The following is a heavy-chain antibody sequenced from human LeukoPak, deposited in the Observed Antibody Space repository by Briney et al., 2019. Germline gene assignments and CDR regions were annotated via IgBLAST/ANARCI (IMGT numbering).Heavy chain of an antibody. Sequence: PGGSLRLSCAASGFTFSSYAMHWVRQAPGKGLEGVAVISYDGSNKYYADSVKGRFTISRDNSKNTLYLQMNSLRAEDTAVYYCASLQIAAAASYYYYGMDVWGRGTTVTVSS. CDR2: ISYDGSNK. D-gene: IGHD6-13*01. CDR1: GFTFSSYA. V-gene: IGHV3-30*04. J-gene: IGHJ6*02. CDR3: ASLQIAAAASYYYYGMDV.